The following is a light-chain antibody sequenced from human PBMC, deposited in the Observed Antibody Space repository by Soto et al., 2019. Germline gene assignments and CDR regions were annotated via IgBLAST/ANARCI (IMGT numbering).Light chain of an antibody. CDR1: QSVSSY. Sequence: EIVLTQSPATLSLSPGERATLSCRASQSVSSYLAWYQQKPGQAPRILIYDASNRATGIPARFSGSGSGTDFTITISSLEPEDFAVYYCQQRSNSPLTFGGGTKVEIK. CDR3: QQRSNSPLT. V-gene: IGKV3-11*01. J-gene: IGKJ4*01. CDR2: DAS.